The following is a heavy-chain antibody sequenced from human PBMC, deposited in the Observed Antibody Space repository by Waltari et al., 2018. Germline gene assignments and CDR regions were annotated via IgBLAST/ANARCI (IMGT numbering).Heavy chain of an antibody. D-gene: IGHD2-21*01. Sequence: EVQLVESGGGLVQPGGSLRLSCAASGFTFSSYWMSWVRQAPGKGLEWVANIKQDGSEKYYVDSGKGRLTISRDNAKNSMYLQMNSLRAEDTAVYYCARAGGEWRDAFDIWGQGTMVTVSS. CDR3: ARAGGEWRDAFDI. CDR1: GFTFSSYW. V-gene: IGHV3-7*01. CDR2: IKQDGSEK. J-gene: IGHJ3*02.